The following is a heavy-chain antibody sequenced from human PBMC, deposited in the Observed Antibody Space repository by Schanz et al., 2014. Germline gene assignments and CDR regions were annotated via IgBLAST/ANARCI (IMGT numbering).Heavy chain of an antibody. CDR1: GGSLSTSSRY. Sequence: QLHLQESGPGLAKPSETLSLICSVSGGSLSTSSRYWGWIRQSPGKGLEWLGGLYYTGKTHYNPSLKSQGPIPLDTPKTLSSLTLPSVPAADTAVYYCVRHGNYEFWHGPTPQFENWGQGTLVTVS. D-gene: IGHD3-3*01. CDR2: LYYTGKT. J-gene: IGHJ4*02. V-gene: IGHV4-39*01. CDR3: VRHGNYEFWHGPTPQFEN.